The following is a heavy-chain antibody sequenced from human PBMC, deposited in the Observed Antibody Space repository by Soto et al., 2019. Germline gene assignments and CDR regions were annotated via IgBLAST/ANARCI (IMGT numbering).Heavy chain of an antibody. Sequence: PGRSLRLSCSASVFTFSSYAMSWVRQAPGKGLEWVSAISGSGGSTYYADSVKGRFTISRDNSKNTLYLQMNSLRAEDTAVYYCAKDLGYYYDSSGLIRGYFDYWGQGTLVTVSS. J-gene: IGHJ4*02. CDR3: AKDLGYYYDSSGLIRGYFDY. CDR1: VFTFSSYA. D-gene: IGHD3-22*01. V-gene: IGHV3-23*01. CDR2: ISGSGGST.